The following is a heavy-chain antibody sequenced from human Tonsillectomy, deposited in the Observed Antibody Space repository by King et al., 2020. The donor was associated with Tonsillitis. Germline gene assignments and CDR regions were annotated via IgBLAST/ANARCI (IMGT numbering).Heavy chain of an antibody. CDR1: GYTFTSYW. V-gene: IGHV5-10-1*01. Sequence: VQLVESGAEVKKPGESLRISCKGSGYTFTSYWINWVRQMPGKGLEWMGRIAPSDSYTNYSPSFQGHVTISTDKSISTAYLQWSSLKASDTAMYYCARQPMAYGSGSYYSDYWGQGTLVTVSS. CDR2: IAPSDSYT. D-gene: IGHD3-10*01. CDR3: ARQPMAYGSGSYYSDY. J-gene: IGHJ4*02.